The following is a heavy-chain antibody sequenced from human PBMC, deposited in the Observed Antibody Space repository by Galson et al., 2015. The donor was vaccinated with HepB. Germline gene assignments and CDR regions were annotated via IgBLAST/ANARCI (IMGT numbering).Heavy chain of an antibody. CDR2: IYTSDNT. J-gene: IGHJ4*02. D-gene: IGHD4-11*01. CDR3: SVYSSLSY. CDR1: GLSINGTY. Sequence: SLRLSCAASGLSINGTYMSWVRQAQGKGLEWVSTIYTSDNTYYTDSVKGRFTISRDNSKNTLYLQMNNLRAEDTALYYCSVYSSLSYWGQGTLVTVSS. V-gene: IGHV3-53*01.